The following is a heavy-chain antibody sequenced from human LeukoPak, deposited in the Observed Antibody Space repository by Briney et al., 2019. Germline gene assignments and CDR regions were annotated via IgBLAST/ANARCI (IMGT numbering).Heavy chain of an antibody. CDR2: INPNSGGT. Sequence: ASVKVSCKASGYTFTGYYMHWVRQAPGQGLEWMGRINPNSGGTNYAQKFQGRVTMTRDTSISTAYMELSRLRSDDTAVYYCARDHSYYGSGSSDYWGQGTLVTVSS. D-gene: IGHD3-10*01. V-gene: IGHV1-2*06. J-gene: IGHJ4*02. CDR1: GYTFTGYY. CDR3: ARDHSYYGSGSSDY.